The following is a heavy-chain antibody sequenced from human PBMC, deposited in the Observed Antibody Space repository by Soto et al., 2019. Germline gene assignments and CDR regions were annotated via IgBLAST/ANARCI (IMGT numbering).Heavy chain of an antibody. D-gene: IGHD3-16*01. CDR1: GYTFTSYD. CDR2: MNPNSGNT. Sequence: QVQLVQSGAEVKKPGASVKVSCKASGYTFTSYDINWVRQATGQGLEWMGWMNPNSGNTGYAQKFQGRVTMTRNTSISTANRELSSLESEEPAVYYCGRDLEEFPPGGQGTLVTVSS. J-gene: IGHJ5*02. V-gene: IGHV1-8*01. CDR3: GRDLEEFPP.